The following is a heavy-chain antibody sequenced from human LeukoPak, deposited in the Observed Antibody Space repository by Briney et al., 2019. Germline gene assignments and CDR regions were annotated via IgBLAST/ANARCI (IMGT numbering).Heavy chain of an antibody. CDR1: GFTFSSYE. J-gene: IGHJ4*02. D-gene: IGHD4-17*01. CDR2: IKRDGSEK. V-gene: IGHV3-7*05. Sequence: GGSLRLSCAASGFTFSSYEMNWVRQAPGKGLEWVANIKRDGSEKYYVDSVKGRFSISRDNAKNSLYLQMNSLRAEDTALYYCARNGDFVDYWGQGTPVTVSS. CDR3: ARNGDFVDY.